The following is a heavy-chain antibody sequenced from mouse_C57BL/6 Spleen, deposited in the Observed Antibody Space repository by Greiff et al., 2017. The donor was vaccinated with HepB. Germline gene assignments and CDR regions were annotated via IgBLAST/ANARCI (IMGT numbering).Heavy chain of an antibody. V-gene: IGHV6-6*01. CDR1: GFTFSDAW. CDR2: IRNKANNHAT. CDR3: TRGLYYCGSSYWHFDV. J-gene: IGHJ1*03. Sequence: EVKLMESGGGLVQPGGSMKLSCAASGFTFSDAWMDWVRQSPEKGLEWVAEIRNKANNHATYYAESVKGRFTISRDDSKSSVYLQMNSLRAEDTGIYYCTRGLYYCGSSYWHFDVWGTGTTVTVSS. D-gene: IGHD1-1*01.